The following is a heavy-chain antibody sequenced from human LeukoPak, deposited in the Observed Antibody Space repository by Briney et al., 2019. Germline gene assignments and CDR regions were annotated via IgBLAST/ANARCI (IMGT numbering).Heavy chain of an antibody. J-gene: IGHJ3*02. D-gene: IGHD4-17*01. V-gene: IGHV4-59*12. CDR1: GGSISNYY. CDR3: ARDATASDYGDAFDI. CDR2: ISYSGNIRYSGST. Sequence: SETLSLTCTVSGGSISNYYWSWIRQPPGKGLEWIGYISYSGNIRYSGSTNYNPSLKSRVTISVDTSKNQFSLKLSSVTAADTAVYYCARDATASDYGDAFDIWGQGTMVTVSS.